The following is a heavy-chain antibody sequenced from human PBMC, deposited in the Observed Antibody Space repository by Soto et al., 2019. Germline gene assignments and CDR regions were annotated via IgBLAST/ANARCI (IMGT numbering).Heavy chain of an antibody. D-gene: IGHD6-19*01. CDR1: GFTFSTYS. Sequence: EVQLVESGGDLVQPGGSLRLSCAASGFTFSTYSMNWVRQAPGKGLEWVSSISSSSTIYYADSVKGRFTISRDNVQNSLYLQMHRLRAEATAVYYCARERGSGWTFDYWGQGTLVTVSS. CDR3: ARERGSGWTFDY. CDR2: ISSSSTI. J-gene: IGHJ4*02. V-gene: IGHV3-48*01.